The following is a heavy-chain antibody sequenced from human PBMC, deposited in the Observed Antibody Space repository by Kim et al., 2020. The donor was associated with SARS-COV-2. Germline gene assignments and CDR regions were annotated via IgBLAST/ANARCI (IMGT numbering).Heavy chain of an antibody. J-gene: IGHJ6*02. D-gene: IGHD6-13*01. CDR3: ARYIHNSSSGTSYYYYGMDV. CDR1: GYTFTSYA. V-gene: IGHV1-3*01. Sequence: ASVKVSCKASGYTFTSYAIHWVRQAPGQRLEWMGWSNAGNGNTKYSQKFQGRVTITRDTSESTAYMELSSLRSEDTAVYYCARYIHNSSSGTSYYYYGMDVWGQGTTVTVSS. CDR2: SNAGNGNT.